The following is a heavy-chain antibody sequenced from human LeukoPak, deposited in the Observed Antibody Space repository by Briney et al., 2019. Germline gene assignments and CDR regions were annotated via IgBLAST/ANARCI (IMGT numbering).Heavy chain of an antibody. Sequence: GASVKVSCKASGYTFTGYYMHWVRQAPGQGLEWMGWINPNSGGTNYAQKFQGRVTMTRDTPISTAYMELSRLRSDDTAVYYCARLDRGSTSLIYGMDVWGQGTTVTVSS. V-gene: IGHV1-2*02. J-gene: IGHJ6*02. CDR1: GYTFTGYY. D-gene: IGHD2-2*01. CDR3: ARLDRGSTSLIYGMDV. CDR2: INPNSGGT.